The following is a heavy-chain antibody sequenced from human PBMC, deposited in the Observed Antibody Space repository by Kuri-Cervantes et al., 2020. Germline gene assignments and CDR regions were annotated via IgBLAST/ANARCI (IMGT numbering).Heavy chain of an antibody. V-gene: IGHV1-69*05. J-gene: IGHJ3*02. Sequence: SVKVSCKASGGTFSSYAISWVRQAPGQGLEWMGGIIPIFGTANYAQKFQGRVTITTDESTSTAYMELGSLRSEDTAVYYCARSSGYGTSGAFDIWGQGTMVTVSS. CDR3: ARSSGYGTSGAFDI. CDR1: GGTFSSYA. CDR2: IIPIFGTA. D-gene: IGHD5-18*01.